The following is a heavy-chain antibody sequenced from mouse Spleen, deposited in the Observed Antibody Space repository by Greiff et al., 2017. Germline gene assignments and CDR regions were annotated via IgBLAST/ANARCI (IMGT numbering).Heavy chain of an antibody. J-gene: IGHJ3*01. D-gene: IGHD1-1*01. CDR2: IYPGDGDT. CDR3: ARWGDYGSSSFFAY. V-gene: IGHV1-82*01. Sequence: VQLQQSGPELVKPGASVKISCKASGYAFSSSWMNWVKQRPGKGLEWIGRIYPGDGDTNYNGKFKGKATLTADKSSSTAYMQLSSLTSEDSAVYFCARWGDYGSSSFFAYWGQGTLVTVSA. CDR1: GYAFSSSW.